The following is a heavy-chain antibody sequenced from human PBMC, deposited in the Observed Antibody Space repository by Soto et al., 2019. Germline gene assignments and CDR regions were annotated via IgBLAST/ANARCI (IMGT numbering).Heavy chain of an antibody. CDR2: IIPLLGIT. Sequence: QAQLMQSGAEVKKPGSSVKVSCKASGGTFSGYAINWVRQAPGQGLEWMGGIIPLLGITDYGQKFQGRITIAADESTGTAYRALSGLRAEATAVYYWGTDARSITGTTSSEDLQHWGQGTLVSVSS. CDR3: GTDARSITGTTSSEDLQH. CDR1: GGTFSGYA. V-gene: IGHV1-69*01. D-gene: IGHD1-20*01. J-gene: IGHJ1*01.